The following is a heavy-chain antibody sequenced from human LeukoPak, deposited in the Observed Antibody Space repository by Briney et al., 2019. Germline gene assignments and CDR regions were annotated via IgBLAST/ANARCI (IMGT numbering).Heavy chain of an antibody. V-gene: IGHV1-18*01. D-gene: IGHD2-2*01. Sequence: ASVQAFCNASGYTFTSYGISWVRQAPGQGLQWMIWIIAYNGNTNYAQKLQGRVTMTTDTSTSTAYMELRSLRSDDTAVYYCAREGVVVPAPGAFDIWGQGTMVTVSS. CDR3: AREGVVVPAPGAFDI. J-gene: IGHJ3*02. CDR2: IIAYNGNT. CDR1: GYTFTSYG.